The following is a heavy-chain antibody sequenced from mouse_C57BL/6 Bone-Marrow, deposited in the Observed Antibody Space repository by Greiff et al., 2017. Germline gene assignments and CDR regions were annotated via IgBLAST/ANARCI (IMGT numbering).Heavy chain of an antibody. V-gene: IGHV1-81*01. CDR3: ARKKEADLTTAWFAY. D-gene: IGHD1-1*01. Sequence: LVESGAELARPGASVKLSCKASGYTFTSYGISWVKQRTGQGLEWIGEIYPRSGNTYYNEKFKGKATLTADKSSSTAYMELRSLTSEDSAVYFCARKKEADLTTAWFAYWGQGTLVTVSA. CDR1: GYTFTSYG. CDR2: IYPRSGNT. J-gene: IGHJ3*01.